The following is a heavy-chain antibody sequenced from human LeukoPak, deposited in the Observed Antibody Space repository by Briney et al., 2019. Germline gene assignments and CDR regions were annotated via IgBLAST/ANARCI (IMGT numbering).Heavy chain of an antibody. CDR1: GYTFTSYG. CDR3: AADLGDRSSGYPLDY. D-gene: IGHD3-22*01. V-gene: IGHV1-18*01. CDR2: ISAYNGNT. J-gene: IGHJ4*02. Sequence: ASVKVSCKASGYTFTSYGISWVRQAPGQGLEWMGWISAYNGNTNYAQKFQERVTITRDMSTSTAYMELSSLRSEDTAVYYCAADLGDRSSGYPLDYWGQGTLVTVSS.